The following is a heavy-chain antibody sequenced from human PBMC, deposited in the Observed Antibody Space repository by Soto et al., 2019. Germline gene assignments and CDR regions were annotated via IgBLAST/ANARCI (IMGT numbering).Heavy chain of an antibody. CDR1: GFTFSSYA. CDR3: AKDRRIQLMSTRIKRYYYGMDV. CDR2: ISGSGGST. J-gene: IGHJ6*02. V-gene: IGHV3-23*01. Sequence: GSLRLSCAASGFTFSSYAMSWVRQAPGKGLEWVSAISGSGGSTYYADSVKGRFTISRDNSKNTLYLQMNSLRAEDTAVYYCAKDRRIQLMSTRIKRYYYGMDVWGQGTTVTVSS. D-gene: IGHD5-18*01.